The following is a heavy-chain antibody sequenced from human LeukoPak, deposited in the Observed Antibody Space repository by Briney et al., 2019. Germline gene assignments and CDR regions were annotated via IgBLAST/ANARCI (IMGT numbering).Heavy chain of an antibody. Sequence: SETLSLTCTVSGGSISSYYWSWIRQPPGKGLEWIGYIYYSGSTNYNPSLKSRVTISVDTSKNQFSLKLSSVTAADTAVYYCARGRKNILTGYYHCYFMDVWGKGTTVTVSS. J-gene: IGHJ6*03. CDR1: GGSISSYY. CDR3: ARGRKNILTGYYHCYFMDV. CDR2: IYYSGST. V-gene: IGHV4-59*01. D-gene: IGHD3-9*01.